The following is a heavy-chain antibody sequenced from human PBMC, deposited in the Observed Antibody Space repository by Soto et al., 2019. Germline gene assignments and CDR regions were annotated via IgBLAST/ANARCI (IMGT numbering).Heavy chain of an antibody. V-gene: IGHV3-11*01. CDR3: ARDLGYYDSSGYFDY. CDR2: ISSSDTII. J-gene: IGHJ4*02. Sequence: PGGSLRLSCAASGFTFSDYYMSWIRQAPGKGLEWVSYISSSDTIISYADSVKGRFTISRDNAKISLYLQMNSLRAEDTAVYYCARDLGYYDSSGYFDYWGQGTLVTVSS. CDR1: GFTFSDYY. D-gene: IGHD3-22*01.